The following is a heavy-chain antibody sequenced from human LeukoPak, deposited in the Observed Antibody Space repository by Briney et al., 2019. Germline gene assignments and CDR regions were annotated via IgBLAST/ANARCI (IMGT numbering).Heavy chain of an antibody. CDR3: ARLWSTDCSGGTCPHQPNY. V-gene: IGHV4-34*01. CDR2: INHSGST. J-gene: IGHJ4*02. D-gene: IGHD2-15*01. Sequence: SETLSLTCAAYGGSFSGYYWSWIRQPPGKGLEWIGEINHSGSTNYNPSLKSRVTISADKSKNQSSLKLRSVTAADTAVYYCARLWSTDCSGGTCPHQPNYWGQGILVTVSS. CDR1: GGSFSGYY.